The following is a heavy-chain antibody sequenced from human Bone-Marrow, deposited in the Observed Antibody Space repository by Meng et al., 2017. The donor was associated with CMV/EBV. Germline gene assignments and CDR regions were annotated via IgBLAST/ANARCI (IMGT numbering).Heavy chain of an antibody. D-gene: IGHD2-2*01. CDR2: ISSSGRYI. CDR3: ARSPGYCSDTDCYSNHFDY. Sequence: ETLSLTCTVSGGSISSSSYYWGWIRQPPGKGLEWVSSISSSGRYIFYADSVKGRFTISRDNAKDSLYLQMNSLRAEDTAVYYCARSPGYCSDTDCYSNHFDYWGQGTLVTVSS. J-gene: IGHJ4*02. CDR1: GGSISSSS. V-gene: IGHV3-21*01.